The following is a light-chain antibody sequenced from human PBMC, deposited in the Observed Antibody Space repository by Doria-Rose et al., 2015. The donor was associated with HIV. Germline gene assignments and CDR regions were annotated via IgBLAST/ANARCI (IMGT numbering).Light chain of an antibody. V-gene: IGLV1-40*02. J-gene: IGLJ1*01. CDR2: GNT. Sequence: QSVLTQPPSVSGAPGQRVAISCTGSSSNIGAGFDVNWYQQFPGTAPKLLIHGNTNRPSGVPDRFSGSKSGTSASRAISVLRAEDEADYYCQSXGSRLSVXVFGTGTKVTVL. CDR3: QSXGSRLSVXV. CDR1: SSNIGAGFD.